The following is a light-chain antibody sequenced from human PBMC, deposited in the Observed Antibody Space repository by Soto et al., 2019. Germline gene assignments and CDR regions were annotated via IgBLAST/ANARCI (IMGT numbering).Light chain of an antibody. CDR3: QQYSSYWT. V-gene: IGKV1-5*01. CDR1: QSISSW. CDR2: DAS. Sequence: MTQSPATLSASVEARVTIPCRASQSISSWLAWYQQKPGKAPKVLIYDASNLGSGVPSRFSGSGSGTEFTLTISSLQPDDSATYHCQQYSSYWTFGQGTMVDI. J-gene: IGKJ1*01.